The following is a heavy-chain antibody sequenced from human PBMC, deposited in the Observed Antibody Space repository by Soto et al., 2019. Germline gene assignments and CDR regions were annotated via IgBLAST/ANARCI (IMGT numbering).Heavy chain of an antibody. CDR2: ISAYNGNT. Sequence: ASVKVSCKASGYTFTSYGISWVRQAPGQGLEWMGWISAYNGNTNYAQKLQGRVTMTTDTSTSTACMELRSLRSDDTAVYYCAATVFEWLPKYLSSVYFWGQGTLVPVSS. J-gene: IGHJ4*02. V-gene: IGHV1-18*01. CDR3: AATVFEWLPKYLSSVYF. D-gene: IGHD3-3*01. CDR1: GYTFTSYG.